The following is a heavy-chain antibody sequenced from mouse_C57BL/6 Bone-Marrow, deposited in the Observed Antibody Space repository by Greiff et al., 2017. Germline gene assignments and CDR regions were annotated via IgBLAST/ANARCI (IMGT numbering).Heavy chain of an antibody. Sequence: VQLQQSGPELVKPGASVKISCTASGFSFTGYYMNWVKQSPEKSLEWIGEINPSTGGPSYNQKFQAQATLTVDKSSHTAYMQLNSLTSEDSAVYYCARGWLLAWFAYWGQGTLVTVSA. J-gene: IGHJ3*01. V-gene: IGHV1-42*01. CDR3: ARGWLLAWFAY. CDR2: INPSTGGP. CDR1: GFSFTGYY. D-gene: IGHD2-3*01.